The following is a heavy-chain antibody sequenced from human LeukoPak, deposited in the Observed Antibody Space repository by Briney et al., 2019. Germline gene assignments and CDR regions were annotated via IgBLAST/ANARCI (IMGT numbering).Heavy chain of an antibody. J-gene: IGHJ4*02. V-gene: IGHV4-34*01. CDR3: ARLRSTSY. CDR2: INHSGST. D-gene: IGHD2-2*01. CDR1: GGSFSGYY. Sequence: SETLSLTCAVYGGSFSGYYWSWIRRPPGKGLEWIGEINHSGSTNYNPSLKSRVTISVDTSKNQFSLKLSSVTAADTAVYYCARLRSTSYWGQGTLVTVSS.